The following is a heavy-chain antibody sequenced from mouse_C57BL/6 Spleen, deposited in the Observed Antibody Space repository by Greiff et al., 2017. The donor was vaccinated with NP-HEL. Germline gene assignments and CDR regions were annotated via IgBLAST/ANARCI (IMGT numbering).Heavy chain of an antibody. D-gene: IGHD3-1*01. CDR1: GYTFTSYG. CDR2: IYPRRGNT. CDR3: AREGLGGFDY. V-gene: IGHV1-81*01. J-gene: IGHJ2*01. Sequence: QVQLQQSGAELARPGASVKLSCKASGYTFTSYGISWVKQRTGQGLEWIGEIYPRRGNTYYNEKFKGKATLTADKSSSTAYMELRSLTSEDAAVYFCAREGLGGFDYWGKGTTLTVSS.